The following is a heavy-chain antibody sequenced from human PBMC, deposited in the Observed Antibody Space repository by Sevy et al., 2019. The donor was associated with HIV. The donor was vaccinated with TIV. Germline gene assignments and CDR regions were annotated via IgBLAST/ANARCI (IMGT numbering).Heavy chain of an antibody. D-gene: IGHD3-22*01. Sequence: GGSLRLSCVASGFTFSNYAMNWVRQAPGKGLEWVSTIFRGGDGTYYADSVKGRFTISRDNSKDTVYLQLSSLRADDTAVYYCAGALYDSSGSFDALDIWGQGTMDTVSS. CDR3: AGALYDSSGSFDALDI. CDR1: GFTFSNYA. V-gene: IGHV3-23*01. CDR2: IFRGGDGT. J-gene: IGHJ3*02.